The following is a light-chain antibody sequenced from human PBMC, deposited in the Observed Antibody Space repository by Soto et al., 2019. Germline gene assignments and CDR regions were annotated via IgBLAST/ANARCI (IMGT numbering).Light chain of an antibody. CDR1: QSVNNRY. Sequence: EIVLTQSPGTLSLSPGERATLSCRASQSVNNRYLAWYQQIPGQAPRLVIFGASSRATGIPDRFIGSGSGTDFSLLSSRLEPEDFAVYYCQQHRRSPGVTYGGGNKVEIK. CDR2: GAS. J-gene: IGKJ4*01. V-gene: IGKV3-20*01. CDR3: QQHRRSPGVT.